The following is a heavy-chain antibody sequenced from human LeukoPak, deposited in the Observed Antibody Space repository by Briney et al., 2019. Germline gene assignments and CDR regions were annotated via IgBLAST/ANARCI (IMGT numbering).Heavy chain of an antibody. J-gene: IGHJ4*02. CDR2: IGWDGGST. V-gene: IGHV3-43D*03. CDR1: GFTFDDYA. CDR3: AKGLTYYDILTGSD. Sequence: PGGSLRLPCAASGFTFDDYAMHWVRQAPGKGLEWVSLIGWDGGSTYYADSVKGRFTISRDNSKNSLYLQMNSLRAEDTALYYCAKGLTYYDILTGSDWGQGTLVTVSS. D-gene: IGHD3-9*01.